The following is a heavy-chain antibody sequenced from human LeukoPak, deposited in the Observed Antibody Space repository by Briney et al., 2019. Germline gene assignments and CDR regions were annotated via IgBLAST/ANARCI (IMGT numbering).Heavy chain of an antibody. V-gene: IGHV3-9*01. Sequence: GGSLRLSCAASGFNFGDFAMHWVRQAPGKGLQWVSTITWNSGSIAYADSVKGRFTISRDNAKTSLFLNMSSLRTEDTALYYCVKGGRSYYSWGRPFEFWGQGALVTVSS. CDR3: VKGGRSYYSWGRPFEF. J-gene: IGHJ4*02. D-gene: IGHD3-10*01. CDR2: ITWNSGSI. CDR1: GFNFGDFA.